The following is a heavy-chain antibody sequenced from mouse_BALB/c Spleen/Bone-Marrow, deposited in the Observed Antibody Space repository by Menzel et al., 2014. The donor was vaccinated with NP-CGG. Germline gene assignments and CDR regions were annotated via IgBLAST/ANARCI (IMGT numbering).Heavy chain of an antibody. CDR1: GYTFTDYN. CDR2: IYPYNGGT. Sequence: EVQLQQSGPELVKPGASVKISCKASGYTFTDYNMHWVKQSHGKSLEWIGYIYPYNGGTCYNQKLKSKATLTVDNSSSTAYMELRSLTSEDSAVYYCARSEGYDYDWFAYWGQGTLVTVSA. J-gene: IGHJ3*01. V-gene: IGHV1S29*02. CDR3: ARSEGYDYDWFAY. D-gene: IGHD2-4*01.